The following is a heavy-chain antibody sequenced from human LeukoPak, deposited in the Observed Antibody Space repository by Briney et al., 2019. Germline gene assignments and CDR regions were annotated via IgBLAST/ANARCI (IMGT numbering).Heavy chain of an antibody. CDR2: IWYDGSNK. CDR3: ARDAQDLIAAPLGY. V-gene: IGHV3-33*08. D-gene: IGHD6-13*01. CDR1: GFTFSDYY. Sequence: PGGSLRLSCAASGFTFSDYYMSWIRQAPGKGLEWVAVIWYDGSNKYYADSVKGRFTISRDNSKNTLYLQMNSLRAEDTAVYYCARDAQDLIAAPLGYWGQGTLVTVSS. J-gene: IGHJ4*02.